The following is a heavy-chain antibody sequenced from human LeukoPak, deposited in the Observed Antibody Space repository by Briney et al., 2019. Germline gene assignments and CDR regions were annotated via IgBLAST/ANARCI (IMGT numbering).Heavy chain of an antibody. CDR2: ISAYNGNT. D-gene: IGHD2-15*01. Sequence: GASVKVSCKASGYTFTSYGISWVRQAPGQGLEWMGWISAYNGNTNYAQKLQGRVTMTTDTSTSTAYMELRSLRSDDTAVYYCARQGLVAVAATRYYYYGMDVWGQGTTVTVSS. J-gene: IGHJ6*02. CDR3: ARQGLVAVAATRYYYYGMDV. CDR1: GYTFTSYG. V-gene: IGHV1-18*01.